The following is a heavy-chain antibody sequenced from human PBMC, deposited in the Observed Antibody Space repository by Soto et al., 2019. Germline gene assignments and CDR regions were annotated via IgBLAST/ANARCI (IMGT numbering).Heavy chain of an antibody. Sequence: QVQLVESGGGVVQPGRSLRLSCAASGFTFSSYGMHWVRQAPGKGLEWVAVISYDGSNKYYADSVKGRFTISRDNSKNTLYLQMNSLRAEDTAVYYCAKAIPDDILTGPSLFDYWGQGTLVTVSS. D-gene: IGHD3-9*01. V-gene: IGHV3-30*18. CDR1: GFTFSSYG. CDR2: ISYDGSNK. J-gene: IGHJ4*02. CDR3: AKAIPDDILTGPSLFDY.